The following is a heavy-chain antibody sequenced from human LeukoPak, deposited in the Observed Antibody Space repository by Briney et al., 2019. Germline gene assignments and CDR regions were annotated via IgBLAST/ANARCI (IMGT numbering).Heavy chain of an antibody. Sequence: GASVKVSCKASGYTFTSYDINWVRQATGQGLEWMGWMNPNSGNTGYAQKFQGRVTMTRNTSISTAYMELSRLRSDDTAVYYCARDGNLYYYDSSALWFDPWGQGTLVTVSS. CDR1: GYTFTSYD. V-gene: IGHV1-8*01. D-gene: IGHD3-22*01. J-gene: IGHJ5*02. CDR2: MNPNSGNT. CDR3: ARDGNLYYYDSSALWFDP.